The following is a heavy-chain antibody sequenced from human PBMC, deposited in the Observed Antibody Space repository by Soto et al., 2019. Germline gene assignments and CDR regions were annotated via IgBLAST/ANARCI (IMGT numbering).Heavy chain of an antibody. V-gene: IGHV4-59*01. CDR2: IYYSGST. CDR1: GGSIISYY. CDR3: ARLNDYSNYYGSPGLDP. D-gene: IGHD4-4*01. Sequence: SETLSLTCTVSGGSIISYYWSWILQPPGKGLEWIGYIYYSGSTNYNPSLKSRVTISVDTSKNQFSLKLSSVTAADTAVYYCARLNDYSNYYGSPGLDPWGQGTLVTVXS. J-gene: IGHJ5*02.